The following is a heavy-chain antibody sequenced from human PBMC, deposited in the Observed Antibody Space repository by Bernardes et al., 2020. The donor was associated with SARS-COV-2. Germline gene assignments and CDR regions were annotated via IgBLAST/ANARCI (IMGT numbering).Heavy chain of an antibody. D-gene: IGHD3-10*01. Sequence: GGSLRLSCAASGFTFTSYSMNWVRQAPGKGLEWISYISSSSNTIYYADSVKGRFTISRDNAKNSLYLHMNSLRAEDTAVYYCVRGRGGLYYFDYWGHGTLVTVSS. J-gene: IGHJ4*01. CDR2: ISSSSNTI. CDR3: VRGRGGLYYFDY. V-gene: IGHV3-48*01. CDR1: GFTFTSYS.